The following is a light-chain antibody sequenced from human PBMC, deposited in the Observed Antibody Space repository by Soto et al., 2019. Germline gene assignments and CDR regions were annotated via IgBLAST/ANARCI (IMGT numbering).Light chain of an antibody. J-gene: IGKJ1*01. CDR2: KAS. CDR1: QSISSW. CDR3: QQYDTSPWT. Sequence: DIQMTQSPSTLSASVGDRVTITCRASQSISSWLAWYQQKPGKAPKLLIYKASGLESGVPSRFSGSGSGTDFTLTISRLEPEDFAVYYCQQYDTSPWTFGQGTKVDIK. V-gene: IGKV1-5*03.